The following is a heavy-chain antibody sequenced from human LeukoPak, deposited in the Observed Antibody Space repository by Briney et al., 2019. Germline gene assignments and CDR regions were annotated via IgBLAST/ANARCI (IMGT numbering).Heavy chain of an antibody. CDR2: ISYDGSNK. J-gene: IGHJ6*02. D-gene: IGHD2-2*01. CDR3: ARVRGDIVVVPAGLYGMDV. Sequence: GGSLRVSRAPSLFTLSSYALHWVRQAPGKGLEGVAVISYDGSNKYYADSVKGRFTISRDNSKNTLYLQMNSLRAEDTAVYYCARVRGDIVVVPAGLYGMDVWGQGTTVTVSS. V-gene: IGHV3-30-3*01. CDR1: LFTLSSYA.